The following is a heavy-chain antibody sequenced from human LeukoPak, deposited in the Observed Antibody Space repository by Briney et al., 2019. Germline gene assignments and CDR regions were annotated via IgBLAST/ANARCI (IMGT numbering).Heavy chain of an antibody. V-gene: IGHV4-34*01. CDR3: ARHVYFDSSGYYPLGY. CDR1: GGSFSGYY. D-gene: IGHD3-22*01. Sequence: SETLSLTCAVYGGSFSGYYWGWIRQPPGKGLEWIGEINHSGSTNYNPSLKSRVTISVDTSKSQFSLKLSSVTAADTAVYYCARHVYFDSSGYYPLGYWGQGTLVTVSS. CDR2: INHSGST. J-gene: IGHJ4*02.